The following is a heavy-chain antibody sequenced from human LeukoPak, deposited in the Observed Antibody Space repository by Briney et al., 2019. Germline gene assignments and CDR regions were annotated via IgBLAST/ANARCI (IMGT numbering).Heavy chain of an antibody. J-gene: IGHJ4*02. D-gene: IGHD6-19*01. V-gene: IGHV4-34*01. CDR2: INHSGST. CDR3: ARQRSSGPIGY. Sequence: SETLSLTCAVYGGSFSGYYWSWIRQPPGKGLEWIGEINHSGSTNYNPSLKSRVTISVDTSKNQFSLKLSSATAADTAVYYCARQRSSGPIGYWGQGTLVTVSS. CDR1: GGSFSGYY.